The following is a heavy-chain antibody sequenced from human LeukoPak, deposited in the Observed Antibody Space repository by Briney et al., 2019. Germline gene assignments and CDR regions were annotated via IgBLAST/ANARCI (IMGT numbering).Heavy chain of an antibody. Sequence: SETLSLTCTVSGGSISSSSAYWGWIRQPPGKGLEWIGSIYYSKNTYYNPSLKTRVTISADTSKNQFSLTLGSVSATDTAVYYCVSPRGFSYGYFDYWGQGTLVTVSS. D-gene: IGHD5-18*01. V-gene: IGHV4-39*01. CDR2: IYYSKNT. CDR1: GGSISSSSAY. CDR3: VSPRGFSYGYFDY. J-gene: IGHJ4*02.